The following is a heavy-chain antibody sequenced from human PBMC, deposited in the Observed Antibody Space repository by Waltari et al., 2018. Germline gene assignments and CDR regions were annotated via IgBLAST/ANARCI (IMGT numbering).Heavy chain of an antibody. Sequence: QVQLVESGGGVVQPGGSLRLSCAASGFTFSSYGMHWVRQAPGKGLEWVAFIRYDGSNKYYADSVKGRFTISRDNSKNTLYLQMNSLRAEDTAVYYCAKPLYVGSPHYYYYYYMDVWGKGTTVTISS. CDR1: GFTFSSYG. CDR2: IRYDGSNK. D-gene: IGHD1-26*01. J-gene: IGHJ6*03. V-gene: IGHV3-30*02. CDR3: AKPLYVGSPHYYYYYYMDV.